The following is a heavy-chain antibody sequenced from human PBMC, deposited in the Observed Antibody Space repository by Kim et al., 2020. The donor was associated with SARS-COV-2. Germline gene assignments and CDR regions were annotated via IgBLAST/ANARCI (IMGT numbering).Heavy chain of an antibody. J-gene: IGHJ6*03. V-gene: IGHV4-59*08. CDR3: ARSSLGYCSSTSCGLVGGYYYYMDV. Sequence: SETLSLTCTVSGGSISSYYWSWIRQPPGKGLEWIGYIYYSGSTNYNPSLKSRVTISVDTSKNQFPLKLSSVTAADTAVYYCARSSLGYCSSTSCGLVGGYYYYMDVWGKGTTVTVSS. CDR1: GGSISSYY. CDR2: IYYSGST. D-gene: IGHD2-2*01.